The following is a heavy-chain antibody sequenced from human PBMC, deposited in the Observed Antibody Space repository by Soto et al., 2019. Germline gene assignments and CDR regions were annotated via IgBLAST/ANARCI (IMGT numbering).Heavy chain of an antibody. CDR1: GFTFSSYA. Sequence: QVQLVESGGGVVQPGRSLRLSCAASGFTFSSYAMHWVRQAPGKGLEWVAVISYDGSNKYYADSVKGRFTISRDNSKNTLYLQMNSLRAEDTAVYYCARGPVVVTAISSGVGYFDYWGQGTLVTVSS. CDR3: ARGPVVVTAISSGVGYFDY. CDR2: ISYDGSNK. D-gene: IGHD2-21*02. V-gene: IGHV3-30-3*01. J-gene: IGHJ4*02.